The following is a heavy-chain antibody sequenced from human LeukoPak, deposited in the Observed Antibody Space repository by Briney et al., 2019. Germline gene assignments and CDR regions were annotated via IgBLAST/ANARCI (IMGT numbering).Heavy chain of an antibody. CDR2: IRYDGTNK. J-gene: IGHJ5*02. CDR3: AKDIHRGVVTLPHNWLDP. D-gene: IGHD3-3*01. Sequence: PGGSLRLSCAASGFTFSSYGMHWVRQAPGKGLEWVTFIRYDGTNKYYADSVKGRFTISRDNSKNTLYLQMNSLRAEDTAVYYCAKDIHRGVVTLPHNWLDPWGQGTLVTVSS. V-gene: IGHV3-30*02. CDR1: GFTFSSYG.